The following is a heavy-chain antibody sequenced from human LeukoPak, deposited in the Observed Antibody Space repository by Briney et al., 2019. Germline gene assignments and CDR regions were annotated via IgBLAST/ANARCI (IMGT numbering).Heavy chain of an antibody. J-gene: IGHJ4*02. Sequence: GGSLRLSCAASGFLFSSYGMSWVRQAPGKGQKWFSANSRSSGSTYYADSVKGRFIISRNNSTNKPYLQMSSRRAEDTAVYYCAAHPSSAYWGRGTLVTVSS. CDR3: AAHPSSAY. CDR1: GFLFSSYG. V-gene: IGHV3-23*01. CDR2: NSRSSGST.